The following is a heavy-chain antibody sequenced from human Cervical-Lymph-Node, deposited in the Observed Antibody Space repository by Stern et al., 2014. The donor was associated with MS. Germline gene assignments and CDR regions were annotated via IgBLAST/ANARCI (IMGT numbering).Heavy chain of an antibody. D-gene: IGHD6-19*01. CDR1: GFAFSTYG. Sequence: QLVQSGGGVVQPGRSLRLSCSPSGFAFSTYGMHWVRQAPGKGLEWVALIPFDGAKTYYADSVKGRFTISRDNPKNTLYLQMKSLRGEDTAVYYCARGSDWYPLDYWGQGTLVTVSS. J-gene: IGHJ4*02. V-gene: IGHV3-30*03. CDR2: IPFDGAKT. CDR3: ARGSDWYPLDY.